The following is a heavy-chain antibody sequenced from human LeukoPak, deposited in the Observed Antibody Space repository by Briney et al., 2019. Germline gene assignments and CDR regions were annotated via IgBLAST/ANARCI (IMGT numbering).Heavy chain of an antibody. V-gene: IGHV3-21*06. CDR3: ARDRDVPAIGMDV. CDR2: ISSSSSYM. CDR1: GFTFSSCT. J-gene: IGHJ6*02. Sequence: PGGSLRLSCAASGFTFSSCTMNWVRQAPGKGLEWVSSISSSSSYMYYADSVKGRFTISRDNAKNSLYLQMNSLRAEDTAVYYCARDRDVPAIGMDVWGQGTTVTVSS.